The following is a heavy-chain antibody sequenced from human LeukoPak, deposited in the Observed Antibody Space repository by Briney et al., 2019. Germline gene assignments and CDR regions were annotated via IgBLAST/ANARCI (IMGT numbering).Heavy chain of an antibody. D-gene: IGHD3-22*01. Sequence: GGSLRLSCAASGFTFSSYAMSWVRQAPGKGLEWVSAISGSGGSTYYADSVKGRFTISRDNSKNTLYLQMNSLRAEDTAVYYCAKAQRKAYYYDSSGLFDYWGREPWSPSPQ. CDR3: AKAQRKAYYYDSSGLFDY. J-gene: IGHJ4*02. CDR2: ISGSGGST. V-gene: IGHV3-23*01. CDR1: GFTFSSYA.